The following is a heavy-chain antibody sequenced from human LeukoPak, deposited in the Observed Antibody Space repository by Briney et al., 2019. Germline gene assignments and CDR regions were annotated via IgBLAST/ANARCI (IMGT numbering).Heavy chain of an antibody. CDR1: GYSISSGYY. J-gene: IGHJ5*02. Sequence: SETLSLTCTVSGYSISSGYYWGRIRQPPGKGLEWIGSIYHSGSTYYNPSLKSRVTIPVDTSKNQFSLKLSSVTAADTAVYYCARDLAYCGGDCYSWGQGTLVTVSS. V-gene: IGHV4-38-2*02. CDR3: ARDLAYCGGDCYS. CDR2: IYHSGST. D-gene: IGHD2-21*01.